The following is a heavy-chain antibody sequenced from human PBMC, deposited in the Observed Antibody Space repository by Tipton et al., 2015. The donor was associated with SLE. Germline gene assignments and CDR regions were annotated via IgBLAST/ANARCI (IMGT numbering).Heavy chain of an antibody. V-gene: IGHV4-39*07. D-gene: IGHD2-21*01. J-gene: IGHJ4*02. CDR1: GGSVTSSAYY. Sequence: TLSLTCTISGGSVTSSAYYWGWIRQPPGKGLEWIGTIYYRGTTYYNPSLTSRVTISVDTAKNQFSLKLSSVTAADTAVYYCARGEYGYIVLGYWGQGTLVTVSS. CDR2: IYYRGTT. CDR3: ARGEYGYIVLGY.